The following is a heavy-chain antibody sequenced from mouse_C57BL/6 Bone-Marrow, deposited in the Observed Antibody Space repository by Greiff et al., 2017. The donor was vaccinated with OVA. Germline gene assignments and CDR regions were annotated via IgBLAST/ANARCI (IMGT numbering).Heavy chain of an antibody. CDR3: ARNSIYYGNYYYAMDY. D-gene: IGHD2-1*01. CDR1: GFSLTSYG. Sequence: QVQLKQSGPGLVQPSQSLSITCTVSGFSLTSYGVHWVRQSPGKGLEWLGVIWSGGSTDYNAAFISRLSISKDNSKSQVFFKMNSLQADDTAIYYCARNSIYYGNYYYAMDYWGQGTSVTVSS. CDR2: IWSGGST. V-gene: IGHV2-2*01. J-gene: IGHJ4*01.